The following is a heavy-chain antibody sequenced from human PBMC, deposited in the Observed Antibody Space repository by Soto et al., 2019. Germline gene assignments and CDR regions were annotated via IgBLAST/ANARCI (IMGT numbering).Heavy chain of an antibody. CDR3: ARGGRGTSYSYFYHMDV. J-gene: IGHJ6*01. D-gene: IGHD4-4*01. V-gene: IGHV3-30*04. Sequence: GGSLRLSCEASGFTFSRYAMHWVRQAPGKGLEWVAVISYDGSTKYYTASVKGRFTLSRDNSKNTLDLQMNSLRAEDTAVYYCARGGRGTSYSYFYHMDVWGQGTTVTVSS. CDR2: ISYDGSTK. CDR1: GFTFSRYA.